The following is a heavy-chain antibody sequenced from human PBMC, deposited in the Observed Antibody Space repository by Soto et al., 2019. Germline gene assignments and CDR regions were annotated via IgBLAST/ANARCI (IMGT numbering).Heavy chain of an antibody. V-gene: IGHV1-46*01. CDR2: INPSGGST. J-gene: IGHJ5*02. CDR1: GYTFTSYY. D-gene: IGHD3-10*01. Sequence: GPSVKVSCKASGYTFTSYYMHWVRQAPGQGLEWMGIINPSGGSTSYAQKFQGRVTMTRDTSTSTVYMELSSLGSEDTAVYYCAGSYGSGMSWFDPWGQGTLVTVSS. CDR3: AGSYGSGMSWFDP.